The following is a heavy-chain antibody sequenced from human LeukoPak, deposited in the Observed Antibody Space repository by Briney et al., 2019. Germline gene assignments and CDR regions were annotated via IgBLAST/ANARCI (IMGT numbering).Heavy chain of an antibody. V-gene: IGHV3-74*01. CDR1: GFTFGSYW. CDR2: INSDGSTT. J-gene: IGHJ3*02. Sequence: PGGSLRLSCVASGFTFGSYWMHWVRQAPGRGLVWVSRINSDGSTTSYADSVKGRFTMSRDNAKNTLYPQMNSLRAEDTAVYYCARTVAGKGNAFDIWGQGTMVTVSP. CDR3: ARTVAGKGNAFDI. D-gene: IGHD6-19*01.